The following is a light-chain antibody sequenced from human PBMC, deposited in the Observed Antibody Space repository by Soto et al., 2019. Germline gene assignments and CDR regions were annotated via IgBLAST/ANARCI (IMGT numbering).Light chain of an antibody. CDR3: QQYITYPYA. Sequence: DIPMTQSPSTLSASVGDRVTITCRASQSTSTWLAWYQQRPGKTPKLLISEASKLESGVPSRFSGSGSGTEFTLTISSLQPDDFATYYCQQYITYPYAFGQGTQVEIK. V-gene: IGKV1-5*03. J-gene: IGKJ1*01. CDR1: QSTSTW. CDR2: EAS.